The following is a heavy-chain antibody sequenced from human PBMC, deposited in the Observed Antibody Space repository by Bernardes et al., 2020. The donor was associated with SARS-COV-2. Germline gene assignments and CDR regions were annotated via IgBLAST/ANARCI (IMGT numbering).Heavy chain of an antibody. D-gene: IGHD7-27*01. Sequence: ASVKVSCKVSGYTLSEISMHWVRQAPGKGLEWMGSFDPEDGETIYAQKVQGRVTMSEDTSTDTAYVELGSLRSEDTAVYYCVTGAWGYFFDHWGQGTLVTVSS. J-gene: IGHJ4*02. V-gene: IGHV1-24*01. CDR3: VTGAWGYFFDH. CDR2: FDPEDGET. CDR1: GYTLSEIS.